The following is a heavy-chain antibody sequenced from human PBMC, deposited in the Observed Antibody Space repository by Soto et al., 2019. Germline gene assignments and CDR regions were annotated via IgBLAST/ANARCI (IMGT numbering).Heavy chain of an antibody. CDR2: TYYRSRWYS. J-gene: IGHJ6*02. V-gene: IGHV6-1*01. D-gene: IGHD2-15*01. CDR3: ARSEEDSDYYYYGLDV. CDR1: VGSVSSSSVA. Sequence: SQTLSLTCVVSVGSVSSSSVAWNWVRQSPSRGLEWLGRTYYRSRWYSDFAVSVRGRIVINADTSKNQFSLQLNSVTPEDTAVYFCARSEEDSDYYYYGLDVWGQGTTVTVSS.